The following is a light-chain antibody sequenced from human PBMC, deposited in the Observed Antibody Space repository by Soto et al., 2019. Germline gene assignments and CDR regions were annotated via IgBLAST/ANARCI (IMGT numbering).Light chain of an antibody. Sequence: EIVMTQSPATLSVSPGEGATLSCKASQNVYNNLAWYKQRPGQPPRLLIYDASTRATGISARFSGSGYGTEFTLTISSLQSEDFAVYFCQQCRNWPLTFGGG. J-gene: IGKJ4*01. CDR3: QQCRNWPLT. CDR2: DAS. V-gene: IGKV3-15*01. CDR1: QNVYNN.